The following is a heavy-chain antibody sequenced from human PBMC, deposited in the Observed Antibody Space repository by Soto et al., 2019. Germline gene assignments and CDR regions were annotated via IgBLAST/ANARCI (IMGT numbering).Heavy chain of an antibody. V-gene: IGHV3-30-3*01. CDR1: GFAVSSYS. CDR3: TRGRSMIANDDFEY. J-gene: IGHJ4*02. D-gene: IGHD2-21*01. CDR2: MSFDGNSK. Sequence: PGGSLRLSCAASGFAVSSYSMHWVRQAPGKGLEWVAAMSFDGNSKYFADSVKGRFKISRDTSKNTWSLEMESPGVEDSALYHCTRGRSMIANDDFEYWGQGTQVTVS.